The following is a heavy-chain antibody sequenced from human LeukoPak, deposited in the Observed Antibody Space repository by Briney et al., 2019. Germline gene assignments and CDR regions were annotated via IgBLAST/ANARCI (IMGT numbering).Heavy chain of an antibody. J-gene: IGHJ5*02. CDR3: ARGGHRHFDP. Sequence: GGSLRLSCAASGFTFTRQTMSWVRQAPGKGLEWVASMKEDGSVISYGDSVKGRFSISRDNANTSVFLQMHSLRAEDTAVYCCARGGHRHFDPWGQGTLVTVSS. V-gene: IGHV3-7*01. CDR1: GFTFTRQT. CDR2: MKEDGSVI. D-gene: IGHD2-15*01.